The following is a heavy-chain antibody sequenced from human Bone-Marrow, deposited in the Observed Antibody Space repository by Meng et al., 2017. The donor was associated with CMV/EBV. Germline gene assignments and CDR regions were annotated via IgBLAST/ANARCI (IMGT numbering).Heavy chain of an antibody. V-gene: IGHV3-30*03. CDR3: ARVPGSSSWYYFDY. J-gene: IGHJ4*02. D-gene: IGHD6-13*01. CDR1: GFTVSSNY. CDR2: ISYDGSNK. Sequence: GGSLSLSCAASGFTVSSNYMSWVRQAPGKGLEWVAFISYDGSNKYYADSVKGRFTISRDNSKNTLYLQMNSLRAEKTAVYYCARVPGSSSWYYFDYWGQGTLVTVSS.